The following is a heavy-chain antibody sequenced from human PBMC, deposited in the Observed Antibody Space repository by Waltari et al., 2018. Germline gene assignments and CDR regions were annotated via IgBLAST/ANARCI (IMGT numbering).Heavy chain of an antibody. Sequence: QVQLQESGPGLVKPSETLSLTCAVSGYSISSGYYWGWIRQPPGKGLEWIGSIYHSGSTYYNPSLKSRVTISVDTSKNQFSLKLSSVTAADTAVYYCARVGYYYDSSGSYYFDYWGQGTLVTVSS. CDR2: IYHSGST. D-gene: IGHD3-22*01. CDR1: GYSISSGYY. V-gene: IGHV4-38-2*01. CDR3: ARVGYYYDSSGSYYFDY. J-gene: IGHJ4*02.